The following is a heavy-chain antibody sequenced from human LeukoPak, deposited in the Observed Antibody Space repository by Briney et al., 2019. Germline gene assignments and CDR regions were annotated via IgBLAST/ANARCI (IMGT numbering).Heavy chain of an antibody. V-gene: IGHV3-23*01. CDR2: ISNSGSNT. CDR3: AKERSLNGGYSDGYFDH. CDR1: GFTFSNYA. D-gene: IGHD4-23*01. J-gene: IGHJ4*02. Sequence: GGSLRLSCVASGFTFSNYAMSWVRQTPGKGLEWVSVISNSGSNTYYADSVKGRFIISRDNSKNTLYLQMNSLRAEDTALYHCAKERSLNGGYSDGYFDHWGQGTLVTVSS.